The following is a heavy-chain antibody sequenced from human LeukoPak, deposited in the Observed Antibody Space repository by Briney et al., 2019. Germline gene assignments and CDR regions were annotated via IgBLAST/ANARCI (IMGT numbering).Heavy chain of an antibody. Sequence: ASVKVSCKASGYTFTNYGISWVRQAPGQGLEWMGWISTYNGNTNYAQKLQGRVTMTTDTSTSTAYMELRSLRSDDTAVYYCARDRVLAARTDAFDIWGQGTMVTVSS. V-gene: IGHV1-18*01. CDR2: ISTYNGNT. CDR1: GYTFTNYG. D-gene: IGHD6-6*01. CDR3: ARDRVLAARTDAFDI. J-gene: IGHJ3*02.